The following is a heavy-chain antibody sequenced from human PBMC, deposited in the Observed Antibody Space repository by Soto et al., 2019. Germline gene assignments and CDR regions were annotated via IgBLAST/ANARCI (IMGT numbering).Heavy chain of an antibody. J-gene: IGHJ4*02. CDR2: ISAHNGNT. V-gene: IGHV1-18*01. CDR1: GYTFTSYG. D-gene: IGHD1-1*01. Sequence: QVHLVQSGAEVKKPGASVKVSCKASGYTFTSYGITWVRQAPGQGLEWMGWISAHNGNTDYAQKLQGRVIVTRDTSTSTAYMELRSLRSDDTSVYYCARGRYGDYWGQGALVTVSS. CDR3: ARGRYGDY.